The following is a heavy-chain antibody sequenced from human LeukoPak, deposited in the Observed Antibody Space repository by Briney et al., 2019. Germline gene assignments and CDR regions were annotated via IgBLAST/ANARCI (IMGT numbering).Heavy chain of an antibody. V-gene: IGHV5-51*01. Sequence: GESLKISCKGSGYSFTSYWNGWVRQMPGKGPEWMGIIYPGDSDTRYSPSFQGQVTISADKSISTAYLQWSSLKASDTAMYYCARIAVAGTRENWFDPWGQGTLVTVSS. D-gene: IGHD6-19*01. CDR1: GYSFTSYW. CDR3: ARIAVAGTRENWFDP. J-gene: IGHJ5*02. CDR2: IYPGDSDT.